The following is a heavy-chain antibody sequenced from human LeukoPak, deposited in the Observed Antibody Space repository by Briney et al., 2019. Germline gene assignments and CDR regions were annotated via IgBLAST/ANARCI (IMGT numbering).Heavy chain of an antibody. Sequence: SETLSLTCTVSGGSISSYYWGWIRQPPGKGLEWIGSIYYSGSTYYNPSLKSRVTISVDTSKNQFSLKLSSVTAADTAVYYCARQGNYYDSSGYSPQFDPWGQGTLVTVSS. CDR3: ARQGNYYDSSGYSPQFDP. CDR1: GGSISSYY. J-gene: IGHJ5*02. D-gene: IGHD3-22*01. CDR2: IYYSGST. V-gene: IGHV4-39*01.